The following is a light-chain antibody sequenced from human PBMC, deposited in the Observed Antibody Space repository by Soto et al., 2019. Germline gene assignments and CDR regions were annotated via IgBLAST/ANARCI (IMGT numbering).Light chain of an antibody. J-gene: IGKJ3*01. CDR1: QAISSY. Sequence: DIQLTQSPSFLSASVGDRVTITCRGSQAISSYLVWYQQKPGKVPKLLIYAASTLQSGVPSRFSGGGFGTEFTLTISSLQPEDFATYYCQQLSDYPITFGPGTKVHVK. V-gene: IGKV1-9*01. CDR2: AAS. CDR3: QQLSDYPIT.